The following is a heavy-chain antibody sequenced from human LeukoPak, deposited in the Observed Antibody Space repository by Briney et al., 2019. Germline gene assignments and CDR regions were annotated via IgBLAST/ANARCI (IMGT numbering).Heavy chain of an antibody. J-gene: IGHJ3*02. D-gene: IGHD3-9*01. V-gene: IGHV4-4*02. CDR3: ARGVLRYFDWLPSWAFDI. CDR2: IYHSGST. CDR1: GGSISSSNW. Sequence: SETLSLTCAVSGGSISSSNWWSWVRQPPGKGLEWIGEIYHSGSTNYNPSLKSRVTISVDKSKNQFSLKVSSVTAADTAVYYCARGVLRYFDWLPSWAFDIWGQGTMVTVSS.